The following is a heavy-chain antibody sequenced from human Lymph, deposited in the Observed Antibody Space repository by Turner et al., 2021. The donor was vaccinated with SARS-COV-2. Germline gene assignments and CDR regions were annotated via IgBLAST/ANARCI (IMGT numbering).Heavy chain of an antibody. CDR2: IKPKSGGT. Sequence: QVQLVQSGTEVKKPGASVKVSCKASGYTFPAYYMHWVRQAPGPGLEWMGWIKPKSGGTNYAQKFQGRVTMTRDTSISTAYMEMSRMKSDETAVYDGAREGVTVSGYYYGMDVWGQGTTVTVSS. CDR1: GYTFPAYY. D-gene: IGHD2-21*02. J-gene: IGHJ6*02. V-gene: IGHV1-2*02. CDR3: AREGVTVSGYYYGMDV.